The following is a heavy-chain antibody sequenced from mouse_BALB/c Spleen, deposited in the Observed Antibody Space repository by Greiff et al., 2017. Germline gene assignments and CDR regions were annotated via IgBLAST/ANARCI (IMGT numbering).Heavy chain of an antibody. J-gene: IGHJ2*01. CDR3: ASFRGDY. D-gene: IGHD3-3*01. CDR1: GYTFTSYT. V-gene: IGHV1-4*02. CDR2: INPSSGYT. Sequence: QVQLQQSAAELARPGASVKMSCKASGYTFTSYTMHWVKQRPGQGLEWIGYINPSSGYTEYNQKFKDKTTLTADKSSSTAYMQLSSLTSEDSAVYCCASFRGDYWGQGTTLTVSS.